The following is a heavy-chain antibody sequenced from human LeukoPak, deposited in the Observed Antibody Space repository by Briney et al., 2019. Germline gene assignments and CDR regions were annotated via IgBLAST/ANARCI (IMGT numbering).Heavy chain of an antibody. CDR2: IYYSGST. CDR3: ARHGVGATPYYYYYGMDV. J-gene: IGHJ6*02. CDR1: GGSISSYY. V-gene: IGHV4-59*08. D-gene: IGHD1-26*01. Sequence: SESLSLTCTVSGGSISSYYWSWIRQPPGKGLECIGYIYYSGSTNNNPSLKSRVTISVDTSKNQFSLKLSSVTAADTAVYYCARHGVGATPYYYYYGMDVWGQGTTVTVSS.